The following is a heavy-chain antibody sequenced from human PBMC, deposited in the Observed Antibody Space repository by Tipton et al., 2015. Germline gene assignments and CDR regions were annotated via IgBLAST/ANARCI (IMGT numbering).Heavy chain of an antibody. V-gene: IGHV3-11*01. D-gene: IGHD2-8*02. CDR1: GFTFSDYY. Sequence: SLRLSCAASGFTFSDYYMSWIRQAPGKGLEWVSYISSSATTMYYADSVKGRFTIPRDNAKNSLYLQLSSLRAEDAAVYYCARARGVIVLSAPGSFDLWGQGTMVTVSS. J-gene: IGHJ3*01. CDR3: ARARGVIVLSAPGSFDL. CDR2: ISSSATTM.